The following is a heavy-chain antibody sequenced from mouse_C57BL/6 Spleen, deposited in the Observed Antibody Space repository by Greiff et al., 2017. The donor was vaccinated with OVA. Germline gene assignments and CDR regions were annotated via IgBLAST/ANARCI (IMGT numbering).Heavy chain of an antibody. CDR2: ISSGSSTI. Sequence: EVKVVESGGGLVKPGGSLKLPCAASGFTFSDYGMHWVRQAPEKGLEWVAYISSGSSTIYYADTVKGRFTISRDNAKNTLFLQMTSLRSEDTAMYYCAKTTGTNYAMDYWGQGTSVTVSS. CDR3: AKTTGTNYAMDY. J-gene: IGHJ4*01. D-gene: IGHD4-1*01. CDR1: GFTFSDYG. V-gene: IGHV5-17*01.